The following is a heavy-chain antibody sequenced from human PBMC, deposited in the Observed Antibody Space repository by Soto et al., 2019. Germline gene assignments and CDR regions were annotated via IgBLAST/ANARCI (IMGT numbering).Heavy chain of an antibody. Sequence: SETLSLTCTVSGGSISSYYWSWIRQPPGKGLEWIGYIYYSGSTNYNPSLKSRVTISVDTSKNQFSLKLSSVTAADTAVYYCARGLLSGYYLYEAFDIWGQGTMVT. V-gene: IGHV4-59*01. D-gene: IGHD3-22*01. CDR1: GGSISSYY. CDR2: IYYSGST. J-gene: IGHJ3*02. CDR3: ARGLLSGYYLYEAFDI.